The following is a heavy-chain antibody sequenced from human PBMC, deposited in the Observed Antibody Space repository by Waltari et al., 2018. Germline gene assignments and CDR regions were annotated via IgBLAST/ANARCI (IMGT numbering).Heavy chain of an antibody. CDR1: GYSISSGYY. CDR3: ARDPDYGGNSDFDY. V-gene: IGHV4-38-2*02. J-gene: IGHJ4*02. D-gene: IGHD2-21*02. CDR2: IYHSGST. Sequence: QVQLQESGPGLVKPSETLSLTCAVSGYSISSGYYWGWIRQPPGKGLEWIGSIYHSGSTYHNPSLKSRVTISVDTSKNQFSLKLSSVTAADTAVYYCARDPDYGGNSDFDYWGQGTLVTVSS.